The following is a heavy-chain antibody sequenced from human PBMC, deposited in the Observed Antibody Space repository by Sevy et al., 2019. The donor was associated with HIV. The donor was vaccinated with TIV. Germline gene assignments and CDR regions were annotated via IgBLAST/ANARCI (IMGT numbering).Heavy chain of an antibody. CDR2: IYTSGST. CDR1: GGSISSGSYY. V-gene: IGHV4-61*02. D-gene: IGHD3-9*01. J-gene: IGHJ6*03. CDR3: ARAVMDDILTGYYGAMDV. Sequence: SETLSLTCTVSGGSISSGSYYWSWIRQPAGKGLEWIGRIYTSGSTNYNPSLKSRVTIPVDTSKNQFSLKLSSVTAADTAVYYCARAVMDDILTGYYGAMDVWGKGTTVTVSS.